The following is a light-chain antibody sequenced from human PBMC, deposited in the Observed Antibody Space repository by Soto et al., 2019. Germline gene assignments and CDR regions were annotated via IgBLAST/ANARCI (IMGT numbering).Light chain of an antibody. CDR3: QQYGNPRIT. Sequence: ETVLTQSPGTLSLSPGERATLSCRASQSVRKNYLAWYQQKPGQAPRLLISGASSRAAGIPDRFSGSGSETDFTLTISRLEPEDFALYFCQQYGNPRITFGQGTRLDIK. CDR1: QSVRKNY. J-gene: IGKJ5*01. CDR2: GAS. V-gene: IGKV3-20*01.